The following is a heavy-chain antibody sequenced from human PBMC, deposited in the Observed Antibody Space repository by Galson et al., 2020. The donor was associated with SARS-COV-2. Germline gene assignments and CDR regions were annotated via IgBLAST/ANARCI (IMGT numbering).Heavy chain of an antibody. CDR3: ARQFYYDSPDAFDI. D-gene: IGHD3-22*01. Sequence: SGPTLVKPTQTLTLTCTFSGMSLSSSGAGVGWIRQPPGKALEWLALIYWSDDKRYRPSLKSRLTITKDTSKNQVVLTMTNMDPVDTATYYCARQFYYDSPDAFDIWGQGTMVTV. CDR1: GMSLSSSGAG. J-gene: IGHJ3*02. V-gene: IGHV2-5*01. CDR2: IYWSDDK.